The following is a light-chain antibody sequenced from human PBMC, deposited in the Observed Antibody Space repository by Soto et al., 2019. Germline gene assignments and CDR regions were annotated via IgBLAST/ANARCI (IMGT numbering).Light chain of an antibody. Sequence: QSVLTQPPSVSAAPGQKVTISCSGSSSNIWKNYVSWYQQLPGTAPKLLIYDNNKRPSGIPDRFSGSKSGTSATLGITGLQTGDEADDYCGTWDSSLSAAVFGGGTKLTVL. V-gene: IGLV1-51*01. CDR3: GTWDSSLSAAV. J-gene: IGLJ2*01. CDR1: SSNIWKNY. CDR2: DNN.